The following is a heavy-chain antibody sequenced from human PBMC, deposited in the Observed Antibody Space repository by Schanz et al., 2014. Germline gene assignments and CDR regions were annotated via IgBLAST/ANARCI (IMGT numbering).Heavy chain of an antibody. V-gene: IGHV3-30*18. Sequence: QVQLVESGGGVVQPGRSLRLSCAASGFNFANHAIHWVRQGQGNGLQWVAVISSDGSKKLYADSVKARFTISRDNSKNSVSLQMDSLRPEDTAVYFCAKDTGYCHGGACYCFEYWGLGILVTVSS. J-gene: IGHJ4*02. CDR3: AKDTGYCHGGACYCFEY. CDR2: ISSDGSKK. CDR1: GFNFANHA. D-gene: IGHD2-8*02.